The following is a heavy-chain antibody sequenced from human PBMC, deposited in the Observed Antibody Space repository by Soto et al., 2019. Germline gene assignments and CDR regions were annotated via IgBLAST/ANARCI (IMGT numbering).Heavy chain of an antibody. CDR3: ASCSGGSCYSGDGMDV. CDR2: ISVGGGGT. CDR1: GFTSSSYA. J-gene: IGHJ6*02. Sequence: EVQLLESGGGLVQPGGSLRLSCAASGFTSSSYAMSWVRQAPGKGLEWVSGISVGGGGTYYADSVKGRFTISRDSSKNTLYLQMNSLRAEDTAVYYCASCSGGSCYSGDGMDVWGQGTTVTVSS. V-gene: IGHV3-23*01. D-gene: IGHD2-15*01.